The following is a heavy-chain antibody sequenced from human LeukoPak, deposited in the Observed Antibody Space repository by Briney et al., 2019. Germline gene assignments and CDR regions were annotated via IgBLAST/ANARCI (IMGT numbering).Heavy chain of an antibody. CDR3: AKGKINHDDAFDI. J-gene: IGHJ3*02. Sequence: GGSLRLSCAASGFKFDAYPMSWVRYAPGKGLEWVSSISDSGGSTHYAESVRGRFSLSRDNFEKTLHLQMNRLRAEDTAVYYCAKGKINHDDAFDIWGQGTRVIVAS. V-gene: IGHV3-23*01. D-gene: IGHD1-14*01. CDR1: GFKFDAYP. CDR2: ISDSGGST.